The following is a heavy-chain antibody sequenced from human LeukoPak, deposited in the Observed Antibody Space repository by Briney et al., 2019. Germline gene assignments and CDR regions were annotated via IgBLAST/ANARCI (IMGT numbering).Heavy chain of an antibody. J-gene: IGHJ6*03. CDR2: IYYSGST. CDR1: GGSINSYY. D-gene: IGHD3-3*01. CDR3: ARGTSITIFGVVIIPDYYYYYMDV. Sequence: SETLSLTCTVSGGSINSYYWSWIRQPPGKRLEWIGYIYYSGSTNYNPSLKSRVTISLDTSKNQFSLKLSSVTAADTAVYYCARGTSITIFGVVIIPDYYYYYMDVWGKGTTVTVSS. V-gene: IGHV4-59*12.